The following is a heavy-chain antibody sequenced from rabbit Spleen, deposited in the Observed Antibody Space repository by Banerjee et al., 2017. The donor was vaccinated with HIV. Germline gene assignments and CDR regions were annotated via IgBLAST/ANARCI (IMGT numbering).Heavy chain of an antibody. CDR3: AGVYSGYYYGYKL. J-gene: IGHJ3*01. V-gene: IGHV1S40*01. D-gene: IGHD1-1*01. CDR1: GVSFSDDSY. Sequence: QSLEESGGGLVQPEGSLTLTCTASGVSFSDDSYMCWVRQAPGKGLEWIACIDAGSSGFTYFANWAKGRFTISKTSSTVVTLQMASLTVADTATYFCAGVYSGYYYGYKLWGQGTLVTVS. CDR2: IDAGSSGFT.